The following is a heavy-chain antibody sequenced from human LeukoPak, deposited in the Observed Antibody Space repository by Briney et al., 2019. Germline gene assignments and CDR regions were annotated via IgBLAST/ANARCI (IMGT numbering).Heavy chain of an antibody. J-gene: IGHJ4*02. V-gene: IGHV3-21*01. CDR2: ISSSSSYI. D-gene: IGHD5-24*01. CDR1: GFTFSSYS. Sequence: PGGSLRLSCAASGFTFSSYSMNWVRQAPGEGLEWVSSISSSSSYIYYADSVKGRFTISRDNAKNSLYLQMNSLRAEDTAVYYCARDPRDGYTYWGQGTLVTVSS. CDR3: ARDPRDGYTY.